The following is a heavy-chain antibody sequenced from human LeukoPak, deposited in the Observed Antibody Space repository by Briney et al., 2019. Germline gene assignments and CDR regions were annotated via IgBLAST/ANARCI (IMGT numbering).Heavy chain of an antibody. CDR1: GYTFTSYG. Sequence: SSVKVSCKASGYTFTSYGISWVRQAAGQGLEWMGWISAYNGNTNYAQKLQGRVTMTRDTSTSTVYMELSSLRSEDTAVYYCARGGRGSPRGAFDIWGQGTMVTVSS. CDR3: ARGGRGSPRGAFDI. J-gene: IGHJ3*02. D-gene: IGHD1-26*01. V-gene: IGHV1-18*01. CDR2: ISAYNGNT.